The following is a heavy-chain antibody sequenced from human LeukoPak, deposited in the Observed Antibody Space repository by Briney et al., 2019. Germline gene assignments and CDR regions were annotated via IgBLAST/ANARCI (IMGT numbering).Heavy chain of an antibody. CDR1: GYSFTTYW. V-gene: IGHV5-51*01. CDR2: IYPGDSDT. CDR3: ARPRGTGGNSNALDY. J-gene: IGHJ4*02. Sequence: GEFLKISCKGSGYSFTTYWIGWVRQMPGKGLEWMGIIYPGDSDTRYSPSFQGQVTISADKSINTAYLQWGSLKASDTAMYYCARPRGTGGNSNALDYWGQGTLVTVSS. D-gene: IGHD4-23*01.